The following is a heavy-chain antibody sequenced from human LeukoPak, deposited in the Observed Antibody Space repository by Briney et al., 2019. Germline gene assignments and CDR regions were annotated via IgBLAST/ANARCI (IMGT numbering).Heavy chain of an antibody. J-gene: IGHJ6*03. CDR2: MNPNSGNT. Sequence: ASVKVSCKASGYTFTGYYMHWVRQATGQGLEWMGWMNPNSGNTGYAQKFQGRVTITRNTSISTAYMELSSLRSEDTAVYYCAGGGGYSSSWYFARYYYYYMDVWGKGTTVTVSS. D-gene: IGHD6-13*01. CDR3: AGGGGYSSSWYFARYYYYYMDV. V-gene: IGHV1-8*03. CDR1: GYTFTGYY.